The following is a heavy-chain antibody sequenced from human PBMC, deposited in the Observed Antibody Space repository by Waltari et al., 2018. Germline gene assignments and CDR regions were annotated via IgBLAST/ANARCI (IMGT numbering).Heavy chain of an antibody. Sequence: QVQLVQSGAEVKKPGASVKVSCKASGYTFTSCDSNWVRQATGQGLGWVGWMNPNSGNTGNAQKFQGRVTITRNTSISTAYMELSSLRSEDTAVYYCASDLGIAAAGTYDYWGQGTLVTVSS. D-gene: IGHD6-13*01. V-gene: IGHV1-8*03. CDR3: ASDLGIAAAGTYDY. J-gene: IGHJ4*02. CDR1: GYTFTSCD. CDR2: MNPNSGNT.